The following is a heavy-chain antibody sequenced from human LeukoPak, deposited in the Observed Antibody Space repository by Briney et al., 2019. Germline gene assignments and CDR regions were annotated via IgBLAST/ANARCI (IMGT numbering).Heavy chain of an antibody. Sequence: PGGSLRLSCAASGFTVSTDNMSWVRQVPGKGLEWVSVVYSGNDGTNYADSVRGRFTISRDDSKNMVYLQMNNLRLEDAAVYYYTKRSRGYYDYWGQGTLVTVSS. CDR1: GFTVSTDN. CDR3: TKRSRGYYDY. J-gene: IGHJ4*02. D-gene: IGHD3-10*01. V-gene: IGHV3-66*02. CDR2: VYSGNDGT.